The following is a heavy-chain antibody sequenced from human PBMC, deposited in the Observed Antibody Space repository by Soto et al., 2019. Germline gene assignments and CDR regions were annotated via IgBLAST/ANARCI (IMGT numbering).Heavy chain of an antibody. Sequence: PSETLSLTCTVSGGSIRSYYWSWIRQAPGKGLEWIGYLYNSGSTVYNSSLKSRVTISVDTSKNQFSLKLNSVTAADTAVYYCARDLWGYCGTDCYPLDVWGQGTTVTVSS. D-gene: IGHD2-21*02. CDR3: ARDLWGYCGTDCYPLDV. CDR1: GGSIRSYY. J-gene: IGHJ6*02. CDR2: LYNSGST. V-gene: IGHV4-59*01.